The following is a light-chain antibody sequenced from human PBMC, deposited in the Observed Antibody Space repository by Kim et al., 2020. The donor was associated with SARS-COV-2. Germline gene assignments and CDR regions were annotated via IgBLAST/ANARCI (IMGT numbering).Light chain of an antibody. CDR1: QDISHS. CDR3: QQYFSTPPWT. V-gene: IGKV1-NL1*01. CDR2: SAS. J-gene: IGKJ1*01. Sequence: DIQMTQSPPSLSAFVGDRVTITCRASQDISHSLAWYQQKPGRPPKLLLSSASRLGGGVPSRFSGSGSGTDFTLTVTSLQPEDMATYYCQQYFSTPPWTFGQGTKVDIK.